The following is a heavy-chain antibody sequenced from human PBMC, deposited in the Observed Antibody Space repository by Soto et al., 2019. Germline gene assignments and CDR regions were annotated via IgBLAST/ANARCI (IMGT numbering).Heavy chain of an antibody. CDR3: ASSVAGLGFFDY. CDR2: IWYDGSNK. CDR1: GFTFSSYG. D-gene: IGHD6-19*01. J-gene: IGHJ4*02. Sequence: GGSLRLSCAASGFTFSSYGMHWVRQAPGKGLEWVAVIWYDGSNKYYADSVKGRFTISRDNSKNTLYLQMNSLRAEDTAVYYCASSVAGLGFFDYWGQGTLVTVSS. V-gene: IGHV3-33*01.